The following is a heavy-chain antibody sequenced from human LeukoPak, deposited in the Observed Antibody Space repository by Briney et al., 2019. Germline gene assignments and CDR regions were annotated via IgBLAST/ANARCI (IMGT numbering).Heavy chain of an antibody. V-gene: IGHV4-39*01. CDR3: ARRTASGSYYLDY. J-gene: IGHJ4*02. CDR1: GGSISSSSYY. CDR2: IYYSGST. Sequence: SSETLPLTCTVSGGSISSSSYYWGWIRQPPGKGLEWIGSIYYSGSTYYNPSLKSRVTISVDTSKNQFSLKLSSVTAADTAVYYCARRTASGSYYLDYWGQGTLVTVSS. D-gene: IGHD1-26*01.